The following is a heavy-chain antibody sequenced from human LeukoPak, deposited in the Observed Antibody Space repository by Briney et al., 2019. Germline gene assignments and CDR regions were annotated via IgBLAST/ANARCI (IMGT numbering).Heavy chain of an antibody. V-gene: IGHV1-18*04. CDR1: GYTFTNHG. CDR2: VSTYNGNT. D-gene: IGHD5-18*01. Sequence: ASVTVSCKASGYTFTNHGIIWVRQAPGQGLEGMGWVSTYNGNTNYVPKYQGRVTITTDTSTSTAYMELRSLRSDDTAVYYCARDVDTATDQINDYWGQGTLVTVSS. CDR3: ARDVDTATDQINDY. J-gene: IGHJ4*02.